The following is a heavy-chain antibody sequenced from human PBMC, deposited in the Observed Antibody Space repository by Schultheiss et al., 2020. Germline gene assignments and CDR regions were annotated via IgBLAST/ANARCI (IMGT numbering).Heavy chain of an antibody. V-gene: IGHV4-4*07. D-gene: IGHD5-18*01. Sequence: SETLSLTCAVYGGSFSGYYWSWIRQPPGKGLEWIGRIYTSGSTNYNPSLKSRVTISVDTSKNQFSLKLSSVTAADTAVYYCARDFSYGYRYYYYGMDVWGQGTTVTVPS. CDR2: IYTSGST. CDR1: GGSFSGYY. CDR3: ARDFSYGYRYYYYGMDV. J-gene: IGHJ6*02.